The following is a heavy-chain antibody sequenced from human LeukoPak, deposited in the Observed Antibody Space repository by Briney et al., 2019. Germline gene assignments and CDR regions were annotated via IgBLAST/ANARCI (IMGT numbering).Heavy chain of an antibody. CDR1: GFTFSSYS. Sequence: GGSLRLSCAASGFTFSSYSMNWVRQAPGKGLEWVSSISSSSSYIYYADSVKGRFTISRDNAKNSLYLQMNSLRAEDTAVYYCARDNIAAAGTVDYWGQGTLVTVSS. CDR2: ISSSSSYI. V-gene: IGHV3-21*01. CDR3: ARDNIAAAGTVDY. J-gene: IGHJ4*02. D-gene: IGHD6-13*01.